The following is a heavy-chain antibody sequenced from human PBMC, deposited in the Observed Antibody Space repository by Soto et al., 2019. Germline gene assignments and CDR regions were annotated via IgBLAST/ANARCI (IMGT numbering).Heavy chain of an antibody. J-gene: IGHJ6*02. CDR3: ARGGTTPPYYYYGMDV. D-gene: IGHD3-16*01. V-gene: IGHV3-66*01. Sequence: GGSLRLSCAASGFTVSSNYMSGGRQSPGKGREGGSVIYSGGSTYYADSVKGRFTISRHNSKNTLYLQMNSLRAEDTAVYYCARGGTTPPYYYYGMDVWGQGTTVTVSS. CDR2: IYSGGST. CDR1: GFTVSSNY.